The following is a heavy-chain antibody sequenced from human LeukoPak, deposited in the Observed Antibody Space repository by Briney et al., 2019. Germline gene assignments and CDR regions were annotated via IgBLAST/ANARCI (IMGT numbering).Heavy chain of an antibody. D-gene: IGHD3-10*01. CDR2: ISGSGGST. Sequence: PGGSLRLSCAASGFTFSSYAMSWVRQAPGKGLEWVSAISGSGGSTYYADSVKGRFTISRDIAKNSLYLQMNSLRAEDTALYYCAKDGGDMVRGIPFDYWGQGTLVTVSS. J-gene: IGHJ4*02. V-gene: IGHV3-23*01. CDR3: AKDGGDMVRGIPFDY. CDR1: GFTFSSYA.